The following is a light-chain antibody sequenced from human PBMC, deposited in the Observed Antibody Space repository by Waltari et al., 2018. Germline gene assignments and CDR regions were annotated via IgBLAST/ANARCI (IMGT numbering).Light chain of an antibody. CDR2: AAS. CDR3: QQTYSTPYT. V-gene: IGKV1-39*01. CDR1: QNITRF. Sequence: IQLTQSPSSLSASVGDRGTITCLASQNITRFLNWHQQRPGKAPKVLISAASSLQSGVPSRFSGSGSGTDFTLTISSLQPEDFAAYYCQQTYSTPYTFGQGTKLEIK. J-gene: IGKJ2*01.